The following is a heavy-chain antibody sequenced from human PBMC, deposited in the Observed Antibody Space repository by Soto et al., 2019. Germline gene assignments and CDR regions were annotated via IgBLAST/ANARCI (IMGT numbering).Heavy chain of an antibody. CDR1: GFSLSNARMG. Sequence: SGPTLVNPTETLTLTCTVSGFSLSNARMGVSWIRQPTGKALEWLAHIFSNDEKSYSTSLKSRLTISRDTSKRQVVLTMTNIEPVGTAQYYCSGMDSNWNYYDPWGQGTLVTVSS. D-gene: IGHD1-7*01. J-gene: IGHJ5*02. CDR3: SGMDSNWNYYDP. CDR2: IFSNDEK. V-gene: IGHV2-26*01.